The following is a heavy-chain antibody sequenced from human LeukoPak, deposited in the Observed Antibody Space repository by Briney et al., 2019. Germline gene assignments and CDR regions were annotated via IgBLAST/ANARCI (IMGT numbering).Heavy chain of an antibody. CDR2: ISSSSSYI. J-gene: IGHJ3*02. D-gene: IGHD6-19*01. Sequence: PGGSLRLSCAASGFTFSSYSMNWVRQAPGKGLEWVSSISSSSSYIYYADSVKGRFTISRDNAKNSLYLQMNSLRAEDTAVYYCARARIAVAGHDVAGRAFDIWGQGTMVTVSS. CDR1: GFTFSSYS. V-gene: IGHV3-21*01. CDR3: ARARIAVAGHDVAGRAFDI.